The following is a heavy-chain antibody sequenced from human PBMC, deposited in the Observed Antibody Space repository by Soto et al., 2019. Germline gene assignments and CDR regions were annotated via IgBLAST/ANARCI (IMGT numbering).Heavy chain of an antibody. J-gene: IGHJ4*02. D-gene: IGHD6-6*01. V-gene: IGHV4-4*02. CDR3: ARRPIVAAHTFDS. CDR1: SVSISSSNW. CDR2: IYHSAST. Sequence: SETLSLTCAVSSVSISSSNWWTWVRQPPGKGLEWIGEIYHSASTNYNPSLKSRVTISVDKSKNQFSLKLSSVTAADTAVYYCARRPIVAAHTFDSWGQGTLVTVSS.